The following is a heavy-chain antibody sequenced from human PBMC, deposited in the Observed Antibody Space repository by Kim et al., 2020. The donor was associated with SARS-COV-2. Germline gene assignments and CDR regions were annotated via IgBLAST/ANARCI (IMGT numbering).Heavy chain of an antibody. CDR3: TRDGSWARRYFFDF. J-gene: IGHJ4*01. CDR2: SYLSGSI. V-gene: IGHV4-38-2*02. Sequence: SETLSLTCNVSGYPISRGYNWGWVRQPPGKGLEWVGSSYLSGSIDLNPSLKSRLTMSVDTSKNQFSLKLISMTVADTAVYFCTRDGSWARRYFFDFWGQGVLVTVS. D-gene: IGHD3-9*01. CDR1: GYPISRGYN.